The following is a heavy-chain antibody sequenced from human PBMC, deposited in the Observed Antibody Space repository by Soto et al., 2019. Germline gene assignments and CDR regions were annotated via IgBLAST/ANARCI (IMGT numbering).Heavy chain of an antibody. Sequence: SVKVSCKASGGTFSSYTISWVRQAPGQGLEWMGRIIPILGIANYAQKFQGRVTITADKSTSTAYMELSSLRSEDTAVYYCASSKDYGDYTSDFDFWGQGTLVTVSS. CDR1: GGTFSSYT. CDR2: IIPILGIA. J-gene: IGHJ4*02. V-gene: IGHV1-69*02. CDR3: ASSKDYGDYTSDFDF. D-gene: IGHD4-17*01.